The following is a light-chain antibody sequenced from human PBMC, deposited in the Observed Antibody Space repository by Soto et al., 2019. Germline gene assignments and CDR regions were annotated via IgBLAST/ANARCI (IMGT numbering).Light chain of an antibody. CDR2: AAS. V-gene: IGKV1-39*01. CDR1: QNINTY. CDR3: QQSQSFPLT. J-gene: IGKJ4*01. Sequence: DLQMTQSPSSLSAFVGDRVTITCRASQNINTYLNWYQQKPGKAPKFLIYAASSLQSGVSSRFSGSGSGTDFTLTISSLQPEDFATYYCQQSQSFPLTFGGGTRVEIK.